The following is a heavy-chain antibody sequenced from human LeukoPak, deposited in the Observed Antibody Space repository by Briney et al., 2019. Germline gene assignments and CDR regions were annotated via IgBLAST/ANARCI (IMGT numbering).Heavy chain of an antibody. D-gene: IGHD5-18*01. V-gene: IGHV1-69*06. CDR3: ARSQLWSRVKYYYYYMDV. CDR2: IIPIFGTA. J-gene: IGHJ6*03. Sequence: GASVKVSCKASGGTFSSYAISWVRQAPGQGLEWMGGIIPIFGTANYAQKFQGRVTITADKSTSTAYMELSSLRSEDTAVYYCARSQLWSRVKYYYYYMDVWGKGTTVTVSS. CDR1: GGTFSSYA.